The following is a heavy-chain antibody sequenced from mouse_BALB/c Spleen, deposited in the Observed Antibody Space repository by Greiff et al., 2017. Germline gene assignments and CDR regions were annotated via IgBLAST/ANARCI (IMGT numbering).Heavy chain of an antibody. CDR1: GYSFTSYW. CDR3: TRAVNGYVFSMDY. CDR2: IYPGNSDT. V-gene: IGHV1-5*01. J-gene: IGHJ4*01. Sequence: VQLQQSGTVLARPGASVKMSCKASGYSFTSYWMHWVKQRPGQGLEWIGAIYPGNSDTSYNQKFKGKAKLTAVTSASTAYMELSSLTNEDSAVYYCTRAVNGYVFSMDYWGQGTSVTVSS. D-gene: IGHD2-10*02.